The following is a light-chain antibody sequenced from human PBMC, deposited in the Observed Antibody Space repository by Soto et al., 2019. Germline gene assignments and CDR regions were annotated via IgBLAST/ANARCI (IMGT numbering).Light chain of an antibody. Sequence: EIGMTQSPATLSVSPVERATLSCRASQSVSSNLAWYQQKPGQAPRLLIYGASTRATGIPARFSGSGSGTEFTLTISSLQSEDFAVYYCQQYSNWPPETFGQGTKVEIK. CDR1: QSVSSN. CDR2: GAS. J-gene: IGKJ1*01. CDR3: QQYSNWPPET. V-gene: IGKV3-15*01.